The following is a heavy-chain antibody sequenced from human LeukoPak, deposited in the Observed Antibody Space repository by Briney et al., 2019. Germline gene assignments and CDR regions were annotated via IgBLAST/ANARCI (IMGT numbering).Heavy chain of an antibody. CDR1: GFTFSTYA. CDR2: VSDSGSGT. J-gene: IGHJ4*02. Sequence: GGSLRLSCAASGFTFSTYAMSWLRQAPGRGLEWVSAVSDSGSGTYYADSVKGRFTISRDNSKNTLYLQMTSLRAEDTAIYYCAKGKGSSGWYDWGQGTLVTVSS. CDR3: AKGKGSSGWYD. V-gene: IGHV3-23*01. D-gene: IGHD6-19*01.